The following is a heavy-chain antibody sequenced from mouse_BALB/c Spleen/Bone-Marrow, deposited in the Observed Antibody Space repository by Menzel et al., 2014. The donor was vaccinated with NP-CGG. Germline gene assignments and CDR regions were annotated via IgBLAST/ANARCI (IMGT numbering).Heavy chain of an antibody. V-gene: IGHV14-3*02. D-gene: IGHD4-1*01. J-gene: IGHJ4*01. CDR1: GFNIKDTY. CDR3: ARWEYYAMDY. CDR2: IDPANGNT. Sequence: VQLKEPGAELVKPGASVKLSCTASGFNIKDTYMHWVKQRPEQGLEWIGRIDPANGNTKYDPKFQGKATITADTSPNTAYLQLSSLTSEDTAVYYCARWEYYAMDYWGQGTSVTVSS.